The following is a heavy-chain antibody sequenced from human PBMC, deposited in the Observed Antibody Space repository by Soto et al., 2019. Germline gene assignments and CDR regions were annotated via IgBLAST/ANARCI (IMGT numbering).Heavy chain of an antibody. CDR3: ARLQTAVPHY. J-gene: IGHJ4*02. CDR1: GDSISGSPYY. D-gene: IGHD6-13*01. V-gene: IGHV4-39*01. Sequence: QVQLQESGPGLVMPSETLSLTCSVSGDSISGSPYYWGWIRQPPGKRLEWIGSIFHDGYIVYTPSLKSRVTTSVDTSKNQFSLKLTSVAAADTAIYFCARLQTAVPHYWGQGILVTVSS. CDR2: IFHDGYI.